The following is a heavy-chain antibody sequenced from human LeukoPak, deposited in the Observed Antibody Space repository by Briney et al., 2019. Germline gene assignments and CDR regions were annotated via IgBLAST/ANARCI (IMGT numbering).Heavy chain of an antibody. CDR3: ARGVRMEDAFDI. J-gene: IGHJ3*02. Sequence: ASVKVSCKASGYTFTSYGISWVRQAPGQGLEWMGWISAYNGNTNYAQKLQGRVTMTTDTATSTADMELRSLRSDDTAVYYCARGVRMEDAFDIWGQGTMVTVSS. V-gene: IGHV1-18*01. CDR1: GYTFTSYG. D-gene: IGHD1-14*01. CDR2: ISAYNGNT.